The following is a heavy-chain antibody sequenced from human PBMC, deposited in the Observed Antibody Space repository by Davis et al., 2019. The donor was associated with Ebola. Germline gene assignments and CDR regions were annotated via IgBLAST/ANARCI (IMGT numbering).Heavy chain of an antibody. CDR1: GGSFSGYY. V-gene: IGHV4-34*01. CDR3: ARGLYYYDSSGYRY. D-gene: IGHD3-22*01. CDR2: INHSGST. Sequence: MPSETLSLTCAVYGGSFSGYYWSWIRQPPGKGLEWIGEINHSGSTNYNPSLKSRVTISVDTSKNQFSLKLSSVTAADTAVYYCARGLYYYDSSGYRYWGQGTLVTVSS. J-gene: IGHJ4*02.